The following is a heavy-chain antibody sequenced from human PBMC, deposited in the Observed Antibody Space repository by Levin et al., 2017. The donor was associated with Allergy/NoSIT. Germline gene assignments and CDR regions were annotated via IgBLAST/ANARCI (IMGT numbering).Heavy chain of an antibody. CDR3: ARDSRTVVTTPGYYFDY. D-gene: IGHD4-23*01. J-gene: IGHJ4*02. CDR2: ISSSSSYI. Sequence: PGGSLRLSCAASGFTFSSYSMNWVRQAPGKGLEWVSSISSSSSYIYYADSVKGRFTISRDNAKNSLYLQMNSLRAEDTAVYYCARDSRTVVTTPGYYFDYWGQGTLVTVSS. V-gene: IGHV3-21*01. CDR1: GFTFSSYS.